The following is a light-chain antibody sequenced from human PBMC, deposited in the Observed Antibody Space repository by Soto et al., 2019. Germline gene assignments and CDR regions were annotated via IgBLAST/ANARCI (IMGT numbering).Light chain of an antibody. V-gene: IGLV2-14*01. CDR2: ELN. J-gene: IGLJ1*01. CDR1: SRYVGVNIY. Sequence: QSVLTHPASVSRSPGHSITISFTGTSRYVGVNIYVSCYQHHPGKAPKVLIYELNNRPSVVSSRSSGSKSGNTASLTISGLQPEDEADYYCSSYTSSNILFGFATGTKVPVL. CDR3: SSYTSSNILFG.